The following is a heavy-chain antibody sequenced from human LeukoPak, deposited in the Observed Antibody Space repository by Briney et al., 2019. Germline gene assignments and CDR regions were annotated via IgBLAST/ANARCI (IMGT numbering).Heavy chain of an antibody. CDR2: IRSSSSYK. Sequence: GGSLRLSCAASGFTFSSYSMNWVRQAPGKGLEWVSSIRSSSSYKYYADSVQGRFTISRDNAKNSLYLQMNSLRAEDTAVYYCARGLGTTSFDYWGQGALVTVSS. V-gene: IGHV3-21*01. CDR3: ARGLGTTSFDY. D-gene: IGHD1-7*01. CDR1: GFTFSSYS. J-gene: IGHJ4*02.